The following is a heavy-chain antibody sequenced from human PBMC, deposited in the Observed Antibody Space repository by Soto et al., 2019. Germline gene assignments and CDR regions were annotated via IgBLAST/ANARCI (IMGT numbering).Heavy chain of an antibody. Sequence: ASVKVSCKASGYTFTSYDINWVRQATGQGLEWMGWMNPNGGNTGYAQKFQGRVTMTRNTSISTAYMELSSLRSEDTAVYYCARVYDFWSGYYYYYYGMDVWVQGTTVTVSS. CDR3: ARVYDFWSGYYYYYYGMDV. CDR1: GYTFTSYD. CDR2: MNPNGGNT. V-gene: IGHV1-8*01. D-gene: IGHD3-3*01. J-gene: IGHJ6*02.